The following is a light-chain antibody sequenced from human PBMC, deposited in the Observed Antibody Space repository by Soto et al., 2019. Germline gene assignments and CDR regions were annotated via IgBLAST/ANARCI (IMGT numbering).Light chain of an antibody. V-gene: IGKV3-15*01. CDR1: QTISSK. CDR2: GAS. CDR3: HQFGYSPRT. J-gene: IGKJ1*01. Sequence: EIVMTQSPATLSVSPGERATLSCRASQTISSKLAWYQQTPGQAPRLLIYGASARATGIPARFSGSGSGTEFTLTIRRLEPEDFAVYYCHQFGYSPRTFGQGTKVDI.